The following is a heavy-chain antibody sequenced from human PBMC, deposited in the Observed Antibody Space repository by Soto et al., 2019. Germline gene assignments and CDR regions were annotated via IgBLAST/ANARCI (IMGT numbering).Heavy chain of an antibody. CDR3: ARDPVPYYYYYGMDV. CDR1: GYTFTSYA. Sequence: GASVKVSCKTSGYTFTSYAMHWVRQAPGQRLEWMGWMNAGSGNTGYAQKFQGRVTMTRNTSISTAYMELSSLRSEDTAVYYCARDPVPYYYYYGMDVWGQGTTVTVSS. V-gene: IGHV1-8*01. J-gene: IGHJ6*02. CDR2: MNAGSGNT.